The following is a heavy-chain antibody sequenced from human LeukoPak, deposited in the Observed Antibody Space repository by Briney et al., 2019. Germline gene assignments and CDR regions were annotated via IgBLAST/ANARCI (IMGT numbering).Heavy chain of an antibody. J-gene: IGHJ5*02. CDR1: GFTFSSYS. V-gene: IGHV3-21*01. CDR2: ISSSSSYM. D-gene: IGHD3-22*01. Sequence: GGSLRLSCAASGFTFSSYSMNWVRQAPGKGLEWVSSISSSSSYMYYADSVKGRFTISRDNAKNSLYLQMNSLRAEDTAVYYCARDLLYYYDSSGYYPNWFDPWGQGTLVTVSS. CDR3: ARDLLYYYDSSGYYPNWFDP.